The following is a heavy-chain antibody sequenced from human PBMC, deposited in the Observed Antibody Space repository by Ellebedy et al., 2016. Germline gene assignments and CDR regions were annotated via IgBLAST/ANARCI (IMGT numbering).Heavy chain of an antibody. CDR1: GFTVSTNY. CDR2: IYRGAGT. D-gene: IGHD5-12*01. Sequence: GGSLRLSCAASGFTVSTNYMSWVRQAPGKGLEWVSVIYRGAGTYYAGSVKGRFTISRDNSKNTLYLQMNSLRVYDTALYFCASGWLRNSNSGYWGRGTLVTVSS. J-gene: IGHJ4*02. CDR3: ASGWLRNSNSGY. V-gene: IGHV3-53*01.